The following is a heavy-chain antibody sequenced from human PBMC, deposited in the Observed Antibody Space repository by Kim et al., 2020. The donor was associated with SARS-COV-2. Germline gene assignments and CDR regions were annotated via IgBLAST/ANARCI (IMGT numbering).Heavy chain of an antibody. Sequence: GGSLRLSCAASGFTFSSYEMNWVRQAPGKGLEWVSYISSSGSTIYYADSVKGRFTISRDNAKNSLYLQMNSLRAEDTAVYYCARAQARYSSNQGDAFDIWGQGTMVTVSS. CDR3: ARAQARYSSNQGDAFDI. CDR2: ISSSGSTI. CDR1: GFTFSSYE. J-gene: IGHJ3*02. D-gene: IGHD6-13*01. V-gene: IGHV3-48*03.